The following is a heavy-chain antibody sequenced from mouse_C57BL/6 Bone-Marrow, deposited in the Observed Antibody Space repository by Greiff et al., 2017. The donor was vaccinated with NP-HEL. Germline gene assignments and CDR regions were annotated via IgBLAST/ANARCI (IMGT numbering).Heavy chain of an antibody. CDR1: GYTFTSYG. J-gene: IGHJ2*01. Sequence: VQLVESGAELARPGASVKLSCKASGYTFTSYGISWVKQRTGQGLEWIGEIYPRSGNTYYNEKFKGKATLTADKSSSTAYMELRSLTSEDSAVYFCARYGSSYGYFDYWGQGTTLTVSS. V-gene: IGHV1-81*01. D-gene: IGHD1-1*01. CDR2: IYPRSGNT. CDR3: ARYGSSYGYFDY.